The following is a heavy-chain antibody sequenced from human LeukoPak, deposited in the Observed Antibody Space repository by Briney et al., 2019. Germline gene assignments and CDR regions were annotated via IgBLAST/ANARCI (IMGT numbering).Heavy chain of an antibody. CDR3: ARDHYYDSRVYYYGMDV. D-gene: IGHD3-22*01. Sequence: RASVTVSCKASGGTFSSYAISWVRQAPGQGPEWMGGIIPIFGTANYAQKFQGRVTITADESTSTAYMELSSLRSEDTAVYYCARDHYYDSRVYYYGMDVWGQGTTVTVSS. CDR2: IIPIFGTA. V-gene: IGHV1-69*13. CDR1: GGTFSSYA. J-gene: IGHJ6*02.